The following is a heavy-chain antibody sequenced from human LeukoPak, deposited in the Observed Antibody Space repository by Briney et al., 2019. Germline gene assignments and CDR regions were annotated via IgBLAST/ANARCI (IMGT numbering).Heavy chain of an antibody. CDR3: ARDWPPQLGNAFDI. V-gene: IGHV3-11*04. Sequence: SGGSLRLSCAASGFTFSDYYMRWIRQAPGKGLEWLSYISNSGCAIYYADSVKGRFTISRDNAKNSLYLQLNSLRPEDTAVYYCARDWPPQLGNAFDIWGQGTMVTVSS. CDR1: GFTFSDYY. D-gene: IGHD6-13*01. J-gene: IGHJ3*02. CDR2: ISNSGCAI.